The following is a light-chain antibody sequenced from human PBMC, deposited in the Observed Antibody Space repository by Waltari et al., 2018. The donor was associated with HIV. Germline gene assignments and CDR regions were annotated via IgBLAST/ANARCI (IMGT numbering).Light chain of an antibody. CDR2: DVS. CDR1: SSAVGGYNY. Sequence: QSALTPPRPVSGSPGQSVTISCTGTSSAVGGYNYVSWYQQHPGKAPKLVIYDVSKRPSGVPERFSGSKAANPASLTISGLQAEDEADYYCCSDAGSYTYVFGTGTKVTVL. V-gene: IGLV2-11*01. CDR3: CSDAGSYTYV. J-gene: IGLJ1*01.